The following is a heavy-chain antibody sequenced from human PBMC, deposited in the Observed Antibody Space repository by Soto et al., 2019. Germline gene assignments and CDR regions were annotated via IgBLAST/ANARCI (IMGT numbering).Heavy chain of an antibody. D-gene: IGHD6-13*01. CDR3: ARYIAAAGTVEAFDY. J-gene: IGHJ4*02. CDR2: MNPNSGNT. Sequence: VSYKASGYTFTSYDINWVRQATGQGLEWMGWMNPNSGNTGYAQKFQGRVIMTRNTSISTAYMELSSLRSEDTAVYYCARYIAAAGTVEAFDYWGQGTLVTVS. CDR1: GYTFTSYD. V-gene: IGHV1-8*01.